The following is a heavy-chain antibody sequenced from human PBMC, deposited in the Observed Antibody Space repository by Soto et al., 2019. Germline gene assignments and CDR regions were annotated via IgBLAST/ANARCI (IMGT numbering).Heavy chain of an antibody. D-gene: IGHD2-21*01. Sequence: GGSLRLSCSASGFTFSDYHMTWIRQAPGKGLEWVSDISSSGDTIYYADSVKGRFTISRDNAKNSLYLHMNSLRDEDTAVYFCVRDGLLGWDGMDVWGQGTTVTVSS. CDR3: VRDGLLGWDGMDV. CDR2: ISSSGDTI. CDR1: GFTFSDYH. J-gene: IGHJ6*02. V-gene: IGHV3-11*01.